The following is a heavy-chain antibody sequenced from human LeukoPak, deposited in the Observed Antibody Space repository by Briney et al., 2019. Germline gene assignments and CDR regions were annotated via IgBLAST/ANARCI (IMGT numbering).Heavy chain of an antibody. CDR1: GGTFSSYA. CDR2: TIPIFGTA. J-gene: IGHJ6*03. V-gene: IGHV1-69*05. D-gene: IGHD2-2*01. CDR3: AREESYQLPSYYYYYYMDV. Sequence: SVKVSCKASGGTFSSYAISWVRQAPGQGLEWMGRTIPIFGTANYAQKFQGRVTITTDESTSTAYMELSSLRSEDTAVYYCAREESYQLPSYYYYYYMDVWGKGTTVTVSS.